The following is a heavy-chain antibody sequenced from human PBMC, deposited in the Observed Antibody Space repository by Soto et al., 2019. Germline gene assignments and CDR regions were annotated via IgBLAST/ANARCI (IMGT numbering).Heavy chain of an antibody. V-gene: IGHV4-39*01. CDR1: GGSISTIPSNNY. CDR2: IYKSGRT. CDR3: ARAPDS. Sequence: QLQLQESGPGLVKPSETLSLTCTVSGGSISTIPSNNYWGWIRQSPGRGLEWIGSIYKSGRTYYSPSPNSRVTISVDTSKNQCPRRLTSVTAADTAVYYCARAPDSWGQGTLVTVSS. J-gene: IGHJ4*02.